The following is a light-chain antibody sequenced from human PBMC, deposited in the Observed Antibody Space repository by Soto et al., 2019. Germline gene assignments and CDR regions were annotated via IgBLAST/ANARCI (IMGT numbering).Light chain of an antibody. CDR3: CSCAGSSTFV. Sequence: QSALTQPASVSGSPGQSITISCTGTSSDVGGYNLVSWYQQHPGKAPKLMIYEGSKRPSGVSNRFSGSKSGNTASLTISGLQAEDEADYYCCSCAGSSTFVFGTGTKLTVL. V-gene: IGLV2-23*03. CDR1: SSDVGGYNL. CDR2: EGS. J-gene: IGLJ1*01.